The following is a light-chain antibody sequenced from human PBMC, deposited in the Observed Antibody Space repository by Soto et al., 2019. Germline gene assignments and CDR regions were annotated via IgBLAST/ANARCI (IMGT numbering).Light chain of an antibody. J-gene: IGKJ1*01. V-gene: IGKV1-39*01. CDR1: QAINNN. CDR3: QQYGTSPGT. CDR2: RAS. Sequence: DIQMTQSPSSLSASVTDRVTITCRASQAINNNLNWYQQKLGKAPELLIYRASTLQSGVPSRFSGSGSGTDFTLTISGLQPEDFEVYYCQQYGTSPGTLGQGTKVDIK.